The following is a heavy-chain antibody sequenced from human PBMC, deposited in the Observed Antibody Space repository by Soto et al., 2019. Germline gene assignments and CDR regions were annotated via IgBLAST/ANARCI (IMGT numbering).Heavy chain of an antibody. CDR1: GGGNLRDYR. J-gene: IGHJ6*03. CDR2: IIPKLGSA. D-gene: IGHD2-21*01. V-gene: IGHV1-69*13. Sequence: SVKVSCKASGGGNLRDYRTTWVRRAPGQGLEWMGGIIPKLGSANYAQNFQGRVTVTADESTSTVYMELSSLRSDDTAVYYCARYVVAYMDVWGKGTTVTVAS. CDR3: ARYVVAYMDV.